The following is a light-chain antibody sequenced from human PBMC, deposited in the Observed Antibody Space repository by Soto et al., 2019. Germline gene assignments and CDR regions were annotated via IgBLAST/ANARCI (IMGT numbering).Light chain of an antibody. CDR2: EVS. CDR3: SSYAGSSTYV. J-gene: IGLJ1*01. V-gene: IGLV2-8*01. Sequence: QSALTQPPSASGSPGQSVTISCTGTSSDVGGYDYVSWYQQHPGKAPKLMIYEVSKRPSGVPDRFSGSKSGNTASLTVSGLQAEYEADYYCSSYAGSSTYVFGTGTKLTVL. CDR1: SSDVGGYDY.